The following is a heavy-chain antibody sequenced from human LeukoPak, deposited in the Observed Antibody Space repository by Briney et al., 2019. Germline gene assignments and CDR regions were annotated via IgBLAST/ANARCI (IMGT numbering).Heavy chain of an antibody. V-gene: IGHV1-18*01. CDR1: GYTFTSYG. J-gene: IGHJ5*02. Sequence: ASVKVSCKASGYTFTSYGISWVRQAPGQGLEWMGWISAYNGNTNYAQKLQGRVTMTTDTSPSTAYMELRSLRSEDTAVYYCASTQDIVVVVAATPITAKYNWFDPWGQGTLVTVSS. D-gene: IGHD2-15*01. CDR2: ISAYNGNT. CDR3: ASTQDIVVVVAATPITAKYNWFDP.